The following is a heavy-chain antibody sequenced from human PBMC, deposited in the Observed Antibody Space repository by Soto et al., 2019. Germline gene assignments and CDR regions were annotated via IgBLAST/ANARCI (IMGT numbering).Heavy chain of an antibody. CDR1: GGTFSSYA. J-gene: IGHJ6*02. CDR3: ARVRVRQQLVRLVYYYYGMDV. CDR2: IIPIFGTA. V-gene: IGHV1-69*01. Sequence: QVQLVQSGAEVKKPGSSVKVSCKASGGTFSSYAISWVRQAPGQGLEWMGGIIPIFGTANYAQKFQGRVPITAYETASTAYMELSSLRSEDTAVYYCARVRVRQQLVRLVYYYYGMDVWGQGTTVTVSS. D-gene: IGHD6-13*01.